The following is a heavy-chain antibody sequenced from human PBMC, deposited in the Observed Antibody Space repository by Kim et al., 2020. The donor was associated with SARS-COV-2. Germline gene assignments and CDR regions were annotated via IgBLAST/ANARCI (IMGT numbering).Heavy chain of an antibody. Sequence: GGSLRLSCAASGFTFDDYAMHWVRQAPGKGLEWVSGISWNSGSIGYADSVKGRFTISRDNAKNSLYLQMNSLRAEDTALYYCAKDITHGRGIDYWGQGTL. D-gene: IGHD3-16*01. V-gene: IGHV3-9*01. CDR1: GFTFDDYA. J-gene: IGHJ4*02. CDR2: ISWNSGSI. CDR3: AKDITHGRGIDY.